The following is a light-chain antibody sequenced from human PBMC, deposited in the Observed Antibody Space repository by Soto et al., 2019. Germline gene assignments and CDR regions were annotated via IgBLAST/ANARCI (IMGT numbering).Light chain of an antibody. CDR2: GAS. CDR3: QQYGRFPFT. V-gene: IGKV3-20*01. Sequence: EIVLTQSPVTLSLSPGERATLSCRASQRITSNFLAWFQQKAGLAPRLLIYGASTRASGGPDRFSGGGSGKDFVLTISRLEPEDFAVYYCQQYGRFPFTFGQGTKLQIK. J-gene: IGKJ2*01. CDR1: QRITSNF.